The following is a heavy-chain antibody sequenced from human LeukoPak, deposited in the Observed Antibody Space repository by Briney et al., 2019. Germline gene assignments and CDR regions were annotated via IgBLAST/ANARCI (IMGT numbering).Heavy chain of an antibody. V-gene: IGHV3-30*07. CDR1: GFTFSNYA. CDR3: ARSYYDSLEDYFDY. CDR2: MSYDGCHQ. Sequence: GRPLRLSCAASGFTFSNYAMHWVRQAPGKGLEWVALMSYDGCHQYYADSVKGRFTISRDNAKNSLYLQMNSLRAEDTAVYYCARSYYDSLEDYFDYWGQGTLVTVSS. D-gene: IGHD3-22*01. J-gene: IGHJ4*02.